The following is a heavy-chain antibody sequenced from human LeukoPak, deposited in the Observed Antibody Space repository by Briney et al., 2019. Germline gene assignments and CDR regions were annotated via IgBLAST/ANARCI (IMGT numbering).Heavy chain of an antibody. CDR2: ISSSSSYI. V-gene: IGHV3-21*01. J-gene: IGHJ4*02. CDR3: ARRYCSGGSCYTDY. Sequence: GGSLRLSCAASGFTFSSYSMNWVRQAPGKGLEWVSSISSSSSYIYYADSVKGRFTISIDNAKNSLYLQMNSLRAEDTAVYYCARRYCSGGSCYTDYWGQGTLVTVSS. D-gene: IGHD2-15*01. CDR1: GFTFSSYS.